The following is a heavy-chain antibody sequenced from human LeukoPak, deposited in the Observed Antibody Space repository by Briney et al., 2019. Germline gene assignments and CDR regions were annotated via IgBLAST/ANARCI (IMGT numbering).Heavy chain of an antibody. V-gene: IGHV1-2*06. J-gene: IGHJ3*02. CDR1: GYTFTGYY. CDR2: INPNSGGT. Sequence: ASVKVSCKASGYTFTGYYMHWVRQAPGQGLEWMGRINPNSGGTNYAQKFQGRVTMTRDTSISTAYMELSRLRSDDTAVYYCARGGSGGSYDAFDIWGQGTMVTVSS. CDR3: ARGGSGGSYDAFDI. D-gene: IGHD6-19*01.